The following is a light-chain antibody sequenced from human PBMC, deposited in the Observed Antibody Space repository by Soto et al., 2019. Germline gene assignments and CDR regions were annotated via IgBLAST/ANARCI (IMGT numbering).Light chain of an antibody. J-gene: IGLJ1*01. CDR2: AVS. CDR1: SSDIGSYDH. Sequence: QSVLTQPASVSGSPGQSITISCSGTSSDIGSYDHVAWYQQFPGKSPKLIIYAVSDRPSGVSDRFSGSKSGNSASLTISGLQPQDEADYFFISYPDRQSYLFGTGTKGTVL. V-gene: IGLV2-14*03. CDR3: ISYPDRQSYL.